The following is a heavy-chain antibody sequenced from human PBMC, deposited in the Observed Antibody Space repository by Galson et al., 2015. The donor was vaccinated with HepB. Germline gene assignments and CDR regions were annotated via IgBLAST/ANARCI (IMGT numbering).Heavy chain of an antibody. Sequence: SLRLSCAASGITFSDYAMSWVRQAPGKGLEWVSAISGSGGSTYYADSVKGRFTISRDNSKNTLYLQMNSLRAEDTAVYYCAKVNQRPPYSSGWYFDYWGQGTLVTVSS. V-gene: IGHV3-23*01. CDR3: AKVNQRPPYSSGWYFDY. CDR1: GITFSDYA. CDR2: ISGSGGST. D-gene: IGHD6-19*01. J-gene: IGHJ4*02.